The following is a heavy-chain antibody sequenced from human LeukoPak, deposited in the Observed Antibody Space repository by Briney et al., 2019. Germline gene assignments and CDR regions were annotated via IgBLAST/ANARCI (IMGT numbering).Heavy chain of an antibody. CDR1: GYSISSGYY. J-gene: IGHJ4*02. V-gene: IGHV4-38-2*02. CDR3: AIAASDYYFDY. CDR2: IYHSGST. Sequence: SETLSLTCTVSGYSISSGYYWGWIRQPPGKGLEWIGSIYHSGSTYYNPSLKSRVTISVDTSKNQFSLKLSSVTAADTAVYYCAIAASDYYFDYWGQGTLVTVSS. D-gene: IGHD2-15*01.